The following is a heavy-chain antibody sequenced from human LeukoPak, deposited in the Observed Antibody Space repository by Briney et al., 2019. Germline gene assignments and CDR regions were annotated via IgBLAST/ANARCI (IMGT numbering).Heavy chain of an antibody. Sequence: SETLSLTCTVSGGSISRYYWSWIRQPPGKGLEWIGNIYYSGSTNYNPSLRSRVTISVDTSKNQFSLKLSSVTAADTAVYYCARRPGCSNYVVFDYWGQGTLVTVSS. V-gene: IGHV4-59*08. CDR3: ARRPGCSNYVVFDY. D-gene: IGHD4-11*01. J-gene: IGHJ4*02. CDR2: IYYSGST. CDR1: GGSISRYY.